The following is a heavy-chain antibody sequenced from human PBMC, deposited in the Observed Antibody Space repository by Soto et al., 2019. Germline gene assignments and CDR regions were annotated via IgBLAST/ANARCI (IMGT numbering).Heavy chain of an antibody. J-gene: IGHJ6*03. V-gene: IGHV1-24*01. CDR2: FDPEDGET. CDR1: GYTLTELS. Sequence: GASVKVSCKVSGYTLTELSMHWVRQAPGKGLEWMGGFDPEDGETIYAQKFQGRVTMTEDTSTDTAYMELSSLRSEDTAVYYCATAGMGWSYGGGYYYYYMDVWGKGTTVTVSS. CDR3: ATAGMGWSYGGGYYYYYMDV. D-gene: IGHD1-26*01.